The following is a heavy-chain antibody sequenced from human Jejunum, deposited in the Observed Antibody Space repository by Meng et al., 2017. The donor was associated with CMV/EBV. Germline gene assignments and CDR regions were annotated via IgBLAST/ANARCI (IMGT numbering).Heavy chain of an antibody. Sequence: QVQLVQSGAAGKKPGASVKVSCEASGFIFTSYAISWVRQAPGQGLQYMGWISAYNGNTNYAQTLQGRVTMTTDTSTSTAYMELRSLRSDDTAVYYCARVEVGITSGDYWGQGTMVTVSA. CDR1: GFIFTSYA. CDR3: ARVEVGITSGDY. V-gene: IGHV1-18*01. CDR2: ISAYNGNT. D-gene: IGHD1-26*01. J-gene: IGHJ4*02.